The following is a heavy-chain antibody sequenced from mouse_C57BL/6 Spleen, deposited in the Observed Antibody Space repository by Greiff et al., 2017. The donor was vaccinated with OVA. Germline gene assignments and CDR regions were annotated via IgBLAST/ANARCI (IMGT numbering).Heavy chain of an antibody. Sequence: EVKVVESGGGLVKPGGSLKLSCAASGFTFSSYAMSWVRQTPEKRLEWVATISDGGSYTYYPDNVKGRFTISRDNAKNNLYLQMSHLKSEDTAMYYCARDDGYVFDYWGQGTTLTVSS. J-gene: IGHJ2*01. CDR3: ARDDGYVFDY. D-gene: IGHD2-3*01. V-gene: IGHV5-4*01. CDR1: GFTFSSYA. CDR2: ISDGGSYT.